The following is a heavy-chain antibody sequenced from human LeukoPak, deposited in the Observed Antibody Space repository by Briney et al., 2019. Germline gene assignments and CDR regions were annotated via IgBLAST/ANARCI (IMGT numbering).Heavy chain of an antibody. CDR3: AKDRGFGEYFSFFY. CDR1: GFTFSTYA. Sequence: PGGSLRLSCAASGFTFSTYAMSWVRQTPEKGLEWVSAISGSGGSTYYADSVKGRFTISRDNSKNTLYLQMNSLRAEDTAVYYCAKDRGFGEYFSFFYWGQGTLVTVSS. J-gene: IGHJ4*02. V-gene: IGHV3-23*01. CDR2: ISGSGGST. D-gene: IGHD3-10*01.